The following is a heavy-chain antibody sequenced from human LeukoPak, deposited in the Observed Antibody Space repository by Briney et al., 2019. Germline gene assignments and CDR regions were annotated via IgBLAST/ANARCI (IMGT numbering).Heavy chain of an antibody. V-gene: IGHV3-20*04. CDR3: ARDPKRGYISVMGY. CDR1: GLTFDDYG. J-gene: IGHJ4*02. D-gene: IGHD5-18*01. CDR2: INWNGGST. Sequence: GGSLRLSCAASGLTFDDYGMSWVRQAPGKGLEWVSGINWNGGSTGYADSVKGRFTISRDNAKNSLYLQMNSLRAEDTALYYCARDPKRGYISVMGYWGQGTLVTVSS.